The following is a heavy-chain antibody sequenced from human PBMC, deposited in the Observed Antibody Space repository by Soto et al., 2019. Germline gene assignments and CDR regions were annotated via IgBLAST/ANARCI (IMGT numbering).Heavy chain of an antibody. CDR1: ENTFSTYS. Sequence: QVHLVQSGAEVKKPGTSVKVSCKASENTFSTYSLHWVRQAPGQGLEWMGVINPTTTTTTDAQKFEGRVTMTGDTSTSTVFRELSSLRSGDTAVYFCARDLYSTSWYVRAFDMWGQGTMVTVSS. J-gene: IGHJ3*02. D-gene: IGHD6-13*01. V-gene: IGHV1-46*03. CDR2: INPTTTTT. CDR3: ARDLYSTSWYVRAFDM.